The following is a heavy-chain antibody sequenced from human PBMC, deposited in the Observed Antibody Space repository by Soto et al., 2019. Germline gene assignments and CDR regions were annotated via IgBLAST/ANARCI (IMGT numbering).Heavy chain of an antibody. Sequence: QVQLVESGGGVVQPGRSLRLSCAASGFTVSSFAMHWVRQVPGKGLEWVAVISFDGRNTYYGDSVKGRFTISRDHSKNTLYLEMNGLRREDTAVYYCAKPWGSSGYGFENWGQGTLVTVSS. V-gene: IGHV3-30*18. CDR2: ISFDGRNT. CDR1: GFTVSSFA. D-gene: IGHD3-22*01. CDR3: AKPWGSSGYGFEN. J-gene: IGHJ4*02.